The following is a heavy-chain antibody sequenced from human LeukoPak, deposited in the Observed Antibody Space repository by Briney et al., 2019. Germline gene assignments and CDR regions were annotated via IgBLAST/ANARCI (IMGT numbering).Heavy chain of an antibody. Sequence: PSETLSLTCAVSGGSISSSNWRAWVRQPPGKGLEWIGEIYPSGSTNYNPSLKSRVTVSVDKSKNQFSLRLTSVTAADTAVYYCARDQGGGRHARVAFDIWGQGTMVTVSS. V-gene: IGHV4-4*02. J-gene: IGHJ3*02. CDR3: ARDQGGGRHARVAFDI. CDR1: GGSISSSNW. D-gene: IGHD1-26*01. CDR2: IYPSGST.